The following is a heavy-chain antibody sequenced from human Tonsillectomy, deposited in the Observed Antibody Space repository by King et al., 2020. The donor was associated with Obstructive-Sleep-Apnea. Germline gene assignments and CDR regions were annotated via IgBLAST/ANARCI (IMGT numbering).Heavy chain of an antibody. CDR2: ISSGPTTT. V-gene: IGHV3-48*03. D-gene: IGHD4-23*01. J-gene: IGHJ4*02. Sequence: VQLVESGGGLVQPGGSLRLSCTVSGFNFNTYAMNWVRQAPGKGLEWVSYISSGPTTTFYADSVKGRFTISRDSAKNSLFLHMNSLTAEDTAVYYCARDVGYGGYFDYWGQGTLLTVST. CDR1: GFNFNTYA. CDR3: ARDVGYGGYFDY.